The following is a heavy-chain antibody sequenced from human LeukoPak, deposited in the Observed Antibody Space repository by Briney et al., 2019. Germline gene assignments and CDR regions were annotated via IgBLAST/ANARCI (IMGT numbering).Heavy chain of an antibody. D-gene: IGHD2-2*02. CDR1: GYTFTGYY. CDR2: INPNSGGT. CDR3: ARDLRYCSSTSCYRQIGWFDP. V-gene: IGHV1-2*02. Sequence: ASVKVSCKASGYTFTGYYMHWVRQAPGQGLEWMGWINPNSGGTNYAQKFQGRVTMTRDTSISTAYMELRSLRSDDTAVYYCARDLRYCSSTSCYRQIGWFDPWGQGTLVTVSS. J-gene: IGHJ5*02.